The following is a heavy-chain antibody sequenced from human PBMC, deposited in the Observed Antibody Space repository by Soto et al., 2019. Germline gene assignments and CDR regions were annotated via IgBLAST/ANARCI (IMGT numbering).Heavy chain of an antibody. J-gene: IGHJ6*02. CDR2: IYYSGST. V-gene: IGHV4-39*01. D-gene: IGHD5-18*01. Sequence: SETLSLTCTVSGGSISSSSYYWGWIRQPPGKGLEWIGSIYYSGSTYYNPSLKSRVTISVDTSKNQFSLMLSSVTAADTAVYYCARHPVSTAMVSHYGMDVWGQGTTVTVSS. CDR1: GGSISSSSYY. CDR3: ARHPVSTAMVSHYGMDV.